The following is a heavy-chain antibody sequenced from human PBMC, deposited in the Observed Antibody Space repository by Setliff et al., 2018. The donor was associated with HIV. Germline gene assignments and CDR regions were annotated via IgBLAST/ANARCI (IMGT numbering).Heavy chain of an antibody. Sequence: SETLSLTCTVSGGSISSDTFYWSWIWQPAGKGLEWIGHVYARGNTNYNPSPKSRVTISVDTSKSQFSLKLSSVTAADTAVYYCARDRYGDYAYFDYWGQGTLVTVSS. CDR3: ARDRYGDYAYFDY. D-gene: IGHD4-17*01. CDR2: VYARGNT. CDR1: GGSISSDTFY. V-gene: IGHV4-61*09. J-gene: IGHJ4*02.